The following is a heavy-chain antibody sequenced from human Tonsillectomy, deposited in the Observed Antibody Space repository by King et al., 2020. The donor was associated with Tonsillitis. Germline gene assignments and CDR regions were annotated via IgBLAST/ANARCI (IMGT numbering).Heavy chain of an antibody. CDR3: SRGGYF. CDR2: IYPDDSDT. V-gene: IGHV5-51*01. J-gene: IGHJ4*02. CDR1: GYRFTNYW. D-gene: IGHD3-16*01. Sequence: QKVQTGAKVKKPGESLKISCKASGYRFTNYWIGWVRQMPGKGLEWMGIIYPDDSDTRYRPSFQGQVTISVDKSTNTAYLQWSSLKSSDTAIYYCSRGGYFWGQGTLVTVSS.